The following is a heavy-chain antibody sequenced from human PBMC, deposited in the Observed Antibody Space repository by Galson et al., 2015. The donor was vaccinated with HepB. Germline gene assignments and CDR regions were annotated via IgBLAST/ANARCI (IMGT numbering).Heavy chain of an antibody. J-gene: IGHJ5*02. Sequence: SVKVSCKASGYTFTSYGISWVRQAPGQGLEWMGWISAYNGNTNYAQKLQGRVTMTTDTSTSTAYMELRSLRSDDTAVYYCARTYCSSTSCYSFWFDPWGQGTLVTVSS. CDR2: ISAYNGNT. CDR1: GYTFTSYG. V-gene: IGHV1-18*01. D-gene: IGHD2-2*02. CDR3: ARTYCSSTSCYSFWFDP.